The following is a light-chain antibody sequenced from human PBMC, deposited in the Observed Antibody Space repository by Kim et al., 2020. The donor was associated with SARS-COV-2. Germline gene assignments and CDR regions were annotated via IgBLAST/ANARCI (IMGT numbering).Light chain of an antibody. J-gene: IGLJ2*01. CDR3: ATWDDSLRGPV. Sequence: GQRVTISCSGSSSNIGRNYVYWYQQFPRTAPRLLIFADNQRPSGVPDRFSGSKSGTSASLAISGVRSEDEANYFCATWDDSLRGPVFGGGTQLTVL. V-gene: IGLV1-47*01. CDR1: SSNIGRNY. CDR2: ADN.